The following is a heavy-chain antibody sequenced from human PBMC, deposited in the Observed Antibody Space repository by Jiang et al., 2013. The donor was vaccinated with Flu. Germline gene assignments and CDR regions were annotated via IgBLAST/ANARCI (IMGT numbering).Heavy chain of an antibody. CDR2: IYYSGST. V-gene: IGHV4-39*02. CDR3: ARPADHGTMLNHPYDI. D-gene: IGHD3-22*01. Sequence: GLVKPSETLSLTCSVSGASISSSGLYWGWVRQPPGKGLEWIGSIYYSGSTYYNPSVKSRVTLSVDTSENHFSLRLTSVTAADTAVYYCARPADHGTMLNHPYDIWGPGILVTVSP. CDR1: GASISSSGLY. J-gene: IGHJ4*01.